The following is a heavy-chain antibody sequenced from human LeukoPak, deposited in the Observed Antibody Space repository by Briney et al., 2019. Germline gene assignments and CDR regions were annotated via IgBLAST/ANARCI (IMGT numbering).Heavy chain of an antibody. CDR2: ISSNGGST. Sequence: GGSLRLSCAASGFTFSSYAMHWVRQAPGKGLEYVSAISSNGGSTYYANSVKGRFTISRDNSKNTLYLQMGSLRAEDMAVYYCARADYNYYYYGMDVRGQGTTVTVSS. V-gene: IGHV3-64*01. J-gene: IGHJ6*02. CDR3: ARADYNYYYYGMDV. D-gene: IGHD4-11*01. CDR1: GFTFSSYA.